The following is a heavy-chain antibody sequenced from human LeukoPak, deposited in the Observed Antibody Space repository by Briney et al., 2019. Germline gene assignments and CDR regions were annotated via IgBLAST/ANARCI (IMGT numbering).Heavy chain of an antibody. D-gene: IGHD3-3*01. V-gene: IGHV4-59*01. CDR3: ARFYYNFWTVYYPLDPNWFAP. CDR1: GGSISSYY. CDR2: IYYSGST. J-gene: IGHJ5*02. Sequence: SETLSLTCTVSGGSISSYYWSWIRQPPGKGLEWIGYIYYSGSTNYNPSLKSRVTISVDTSKNQFSLKLSSVTAADTAVYYCARFYYNFWTVYYPLDPNWFAPWAQETLVTVPS.